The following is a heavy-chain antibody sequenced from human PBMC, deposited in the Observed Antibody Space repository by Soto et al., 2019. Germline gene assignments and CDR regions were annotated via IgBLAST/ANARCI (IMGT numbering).Heavy chain of an antibody. J-gene: IGHJ4*02. V-gene: IGHV3-23*01. Sequence: GGSLRLSCAASGFTFSTYATSWVRQAPGKGLEWVSAISGSGGSTYYADSVKGRFTISRDNSKNTLYLQMNSLRAEDTAVYYCAKEKDFWSGYFVYWGQGTLVTVSS. CDR3: AKEKDFWSGYFVY. D-gene: IGHD3-3*01. CDR2: ISGSGGST. CDR1: GFTFSTYA.